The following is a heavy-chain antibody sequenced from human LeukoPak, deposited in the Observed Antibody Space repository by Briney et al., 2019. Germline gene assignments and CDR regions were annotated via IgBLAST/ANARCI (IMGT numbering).Heavy chain of an antibody. Sequence: SETLSLTCTVSGDSISSSSYYWGWMRQPPGKGLEWIATIYYGGSTYSNPSLKSRVTISVDTSKNQFSLKLSSVTAADTAVYYCARHSVVVIAIPYFDYWGQGTLVTVSS. CDR3: ARHSVVVIAIPYFDY. CDR1: GDSISSSSYY. D-gene: IGHD2-21*01. CDR2: IYYGGST. J-gene: IGHJ4*02. V-gene: IGHV4-39*01.